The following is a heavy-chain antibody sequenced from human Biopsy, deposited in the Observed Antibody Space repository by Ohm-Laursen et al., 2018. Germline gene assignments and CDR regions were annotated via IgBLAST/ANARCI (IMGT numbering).Heavy chain of an antibody. CDR3: ATKLTGYFHH. V-gene: IGHV1-69*06. CDR1: GGTFSNYG. J-gene: IGHJ1*01. D-gene: IGHD3-9*01. CDR2: NIPILGTG. Sequence: KISCKAPGGTFSNYGVNWVRQAPGQGLEWLGGNIPILGTGNYAQKFQDRVTVAADTSTSTATMELRSLRSDDTAVYYCATKLTGYFHHWGQGTLVIVSS.